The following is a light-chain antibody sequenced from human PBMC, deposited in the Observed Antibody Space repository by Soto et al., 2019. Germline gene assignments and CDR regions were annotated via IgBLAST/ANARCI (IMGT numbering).Light chain of an antibody. Sequence: EIVLTQSPGTLSLSPGERATLSCRASQSVSSNYLAWYLQKPGQAPILLIYGASTRATDIPGRFSGSGSGTDFTLTISRLEPEDFAVYYCQQYGSSPGTFGQGTKVDFK. CDR1: QSVSSNY. CDR2: GAS. V-gene: IGKV3-20*01. J-gene: IGKJ1*01. CDR3: QQYGSSPGT.